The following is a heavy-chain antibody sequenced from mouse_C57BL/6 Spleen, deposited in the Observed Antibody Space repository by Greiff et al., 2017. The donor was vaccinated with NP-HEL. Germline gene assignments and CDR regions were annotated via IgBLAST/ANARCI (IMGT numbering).Heavy chain of an antibody. J-gene: IGHJ1*03. D-gene: IGHD1-1*01. CDR3: ARNYYGSSSYCYFDV. Sequence: VKLMESGPGLVAPSQSLSITCTVSGFSLTSYAISWVRQPPGKGLEWLGVIWTGGGTNYNSALKTRLSISKDNSKSQVFLKMNSMQTDDTARYYCARNYYGSSSYCYFDVWGTGTTVTVSS. CDR1: GFSLTSYA. CDR2: IWTGGGT. V-gene: IGHV2-9-1*01.